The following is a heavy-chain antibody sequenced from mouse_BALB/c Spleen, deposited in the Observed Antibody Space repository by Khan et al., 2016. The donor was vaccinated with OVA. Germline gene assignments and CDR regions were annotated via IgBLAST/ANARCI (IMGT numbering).Heavy chain of an antibody. Sequence: QVQLQQSGPELAKPGASVKLSCKASGYTFTTYWIHWVKQRPGQGLQWIGYINPSTAYTEYNQKFKDTATLTTDTSSSTAYLQLSSLTSEDSAANYCTGGGLYGIFVYWGQGTLVTVSA. J-gene: IGHJ3*01. V-gene: IGHV1-7*01. CDR2: INPSTAYT. CDR3: TGGGLYGIFVY. D-gene: IGHD2-1*01. CDR1: GYTFTTYW.